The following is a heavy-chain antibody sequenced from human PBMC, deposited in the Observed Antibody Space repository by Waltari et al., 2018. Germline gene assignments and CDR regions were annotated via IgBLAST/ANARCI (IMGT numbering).Heavy chain of an antibody. V-gene: IGHV1-24*01. Sequence: QVQLVQSGAEVKKPGASVKVSCKVSGYTLTELSMHWVRQAPGKGLEWMGGFDPEDGETIYDQKFQGRVVMTEDTSTDTAYMELSSLRSEDTAVYYCATGFRDVPILNWFDPWGQGTLVTVSS. J-gene: IGHJ5*02. CDR1: GYTLTELS. CDR2: FDPEDGET. D-gene: IGHD3-10*01. CDR3: ATGFRDVPILNWFDP.